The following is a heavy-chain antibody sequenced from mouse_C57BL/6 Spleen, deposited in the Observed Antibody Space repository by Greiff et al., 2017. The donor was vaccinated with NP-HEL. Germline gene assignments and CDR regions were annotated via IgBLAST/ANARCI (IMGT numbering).Heavy chain of an antibody. V-gene: IGHV1-50*01. CDR1: GYTFTSYW. J-gene: IGHJ2*01. D-gene: IGHD2-2*01. CDR3: ARRGYDGY. Sequence: VQLQQPGAELVKPGASVKLSCKASGYTFTSYWMQWVKQRPGQGLEWIGEIDPSDSYTNYNQKFKGKATLTVDTSSSTAYMQLSSLTSEDSAVYYCARRGYDGYWGQGTTLTVSS. CDR2: IDPSDSYT.